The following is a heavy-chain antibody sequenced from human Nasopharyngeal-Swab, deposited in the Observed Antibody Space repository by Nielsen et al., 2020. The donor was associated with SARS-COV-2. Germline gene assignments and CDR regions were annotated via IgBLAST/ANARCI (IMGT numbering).Heavy chain of an antibody. J-gene: IGHJ5*02. CDR2: ISTSGATI. V-gene: IGHV3-48*03. CDR3: ARASRGWS. D-gene: IGHD6-19*01. CDR1: GFPFDNYE. Sequence: GESLKISCAASGFPFDNYEMNWVRQAPGQGLEWVSYISTSGATIHYADSVRGRFTISRDNAKKSLYLQMNSLRAEDTAVYYCARASRGWSWGQGTLVTVSS.